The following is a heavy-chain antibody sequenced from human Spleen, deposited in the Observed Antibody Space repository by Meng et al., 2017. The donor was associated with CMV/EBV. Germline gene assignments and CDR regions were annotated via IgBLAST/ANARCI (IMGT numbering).Heavy chain of an antibody. Sequence: ASVKVSCKASGYRFTSFGVSWVRQAPGQGLEWMGWINPDNGNTDYKEKFQGRVTMTTDTSTSTAYMELRSLRSDDTAVYYCAVYGSAPHKTWGQGTLVTVSS. J-gene: IGHJ5*02. D-gene: IGHD2-8*01. CDR1: GYRFTSFG. V-gene: IGHV1-18*01. CDR3: AVYGSAPHKT. CDR2: INPDNGNT.